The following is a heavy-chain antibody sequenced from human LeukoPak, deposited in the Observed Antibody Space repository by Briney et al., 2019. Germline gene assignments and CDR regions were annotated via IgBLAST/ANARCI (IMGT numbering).Heavy chain of an antibody. CDR2: INTDGSRT. Sequence: GGSLRLSCAASGFTFSSYWMHWVRQAPGKGLVWVSRINTDGSRTSYADSVKGRFIISRDNAKNTLYLQMNSLRAEDTAVYYCAREITDFSVYMDVWGKGTTVTVSS. J-gene: IGHJ6*03. CDR3: AREITDFSVYMDV. D-gene: IGHD3-3*01. CDR1: GFTFSSYW. V-gene: IGHV3-74*01.